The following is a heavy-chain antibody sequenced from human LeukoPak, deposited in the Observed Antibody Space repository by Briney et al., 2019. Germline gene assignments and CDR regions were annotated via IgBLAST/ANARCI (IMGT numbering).Heavy chain of an antibody. V-gene: IGHV3-30-3*01. D-gene: IGHD3-3*01. Sequence: GGSPRLSCAASGFTFSSYAMHWVRQAPGKGLEWVAVISYDGSNKYYADSVKGRFTISRDNSKNTLYLQMNSLRAEDTAVYYCARDRVLEWLFWFDPWGQGTLVTVSS. CDR3: ARDRVLEWLFWFDP. CDR1: GFTFSSYA. J-gene: IGHJ5*02. CDR2: ISYDGSNK.